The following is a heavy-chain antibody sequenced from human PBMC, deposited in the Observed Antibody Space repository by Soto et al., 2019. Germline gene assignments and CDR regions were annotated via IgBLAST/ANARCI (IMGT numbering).Heavy chain of an antibody. CDR2: INHSGST. V-gene: IGHV4-34*01. CDR3: ARGRRMLTGKSNSFDY. Sequence: QVQLQQWGAGLLKPSETLSLTCAVYGGSFSGYYWSWIRQPPGKGLEWIGEINHSGSTNYNPSLKSRVTISVDTSKNQFSLKLSSVTAADTAVYYCARGRRMLTGKSNSFDYWGQGTLVTFSS. CDR1: GGSFSGYY. J-gene: IGHJ4*02. D-gene: IGHD3-9*01.